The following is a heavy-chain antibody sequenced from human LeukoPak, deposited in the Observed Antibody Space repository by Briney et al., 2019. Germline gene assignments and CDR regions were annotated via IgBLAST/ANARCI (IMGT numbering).Heavy chain of an antibody. CDR2: ISWDGGST. CDR1: GFTFDDYT. D-gene: IGHD3-22*01. V-gene: IGHV3-43*01. CDR3: AKDYDSSGYYFDY. Sequence: GGSLRLSCAASGFTFDDYTMHWVRHAPGKGLEWGSLISWDGGSTYYADSVKGRFTISRDNSKNSLYLQMNSLRTEDTALYYCAKDYDSSGYYFDYWGQGTLVTVSS. J-gene: IGHJ4*02.